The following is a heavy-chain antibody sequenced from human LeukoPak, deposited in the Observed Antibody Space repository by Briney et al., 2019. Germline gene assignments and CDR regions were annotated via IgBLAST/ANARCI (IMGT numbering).Heavy chain of an antibody. V-gene: IGHV1-8*01. D-gene: IGHD2-2*01. Sequence: ASVRVSCKTSGYTFPNYDINWVRQATGQGLEWMGWMNPNSGNTGYAQKFQGRVTMTRNTSISTAYMELSSLRSEDTAVYYCARPHCSSTDCHPPEWFDPWGQGTLVTVSS. CDR1: GYTFPNYD. CDR3: ARPHCSSTDCHPPEWFDP. J-gene: IGHJ5*02. CDR2: MNPNSGNT.